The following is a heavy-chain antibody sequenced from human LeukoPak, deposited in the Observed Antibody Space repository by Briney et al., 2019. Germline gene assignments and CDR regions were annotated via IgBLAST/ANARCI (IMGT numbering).Heavy chain of an antibody. J-gene: IGHJ4*02. Sequence: GGSLRLSCAASGFTFSSYSMNWVRQAPGKGLEWVSSISRSSSYIYYADSVKGRFTISRDNAKNSLYLQMNSLRAEDTAVYYCARVEGGIAVAGIDYWGQGTLVTVSS. D-gene: IGHD6-19*01. V-gene: IGHV3-21*01. CDR3: ARVEGGIAVAGIDY. CDR2: ISRSSSYI. CDR1: GFTFSSYS.